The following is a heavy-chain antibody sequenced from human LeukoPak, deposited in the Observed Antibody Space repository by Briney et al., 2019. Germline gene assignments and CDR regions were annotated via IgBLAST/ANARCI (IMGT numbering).Heavy chain of an antibody. V-gene: IGHV4-39*07. CDR2: IYYSGST. CDR3: ARDQVAVAGIYYYYYMDV. Sequence: SETLSLTCTVSGGSISSSSYYWGWIRQPPGKGLEWIGSIYYSGSTYYNPSLKSRVTISVDTSKNQFSLKLSSVTAADTAVYYCARDQVAVAGIYYYYYMDVWGKGTTVTVSS. D-gene: IGHD6-19*01. CDR1: GGSISSSSYY. J-gene: IGHJ6*03.